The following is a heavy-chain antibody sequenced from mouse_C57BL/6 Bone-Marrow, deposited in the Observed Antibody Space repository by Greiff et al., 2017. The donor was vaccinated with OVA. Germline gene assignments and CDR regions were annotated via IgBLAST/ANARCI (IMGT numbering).Heavy chain of an antibody. CDR2: IYPRSGST. V-gene: IGHV1-81*01. D-gene: IGHD2-4*01. Sequence: VQLQQSGAELARPGASVKLSCKASGYTFTSYGISWVKQRTGQGLEWIGEIYPRSGSTYYNETFKGKATLTADKSSSTAYMELRRLTSEDSAVDFCAREGLREYFDYWGQGTTLTVSS. CDR3: AREGLREYFDY. CDR1: GYTFTSYG. J-gene: IGHJ2*01.